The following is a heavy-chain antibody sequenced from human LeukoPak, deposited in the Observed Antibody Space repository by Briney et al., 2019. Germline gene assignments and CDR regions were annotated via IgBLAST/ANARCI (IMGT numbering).Heavy chain of an antibody. CDR3: FRAAAGFVRGY. D-gene: IGHD6-13*01. V-gene: IGHV1-2*02. J-gene: IGHJ4*02. CDR2: INPNSGGT. CDR1: GYTFTGYY. Sequence: ASVKVSCKASGYTFTGYYMHWVRPAPGQGLEWMGWINPNSGGTNYAQKFQGRVTMTRDTSISTAYMELSRLRSDDTAVYYCFRAAAGFVRGYWGQGTLVTVSS.